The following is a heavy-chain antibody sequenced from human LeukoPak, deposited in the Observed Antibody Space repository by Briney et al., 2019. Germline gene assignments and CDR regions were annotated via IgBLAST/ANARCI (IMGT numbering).Heavy chain of an antibody. CDR2: IYYSGST. D-gene: IGHD3-10*01. CDR1: GGSISSSSYY. CDR3: ARTSRYYYGSGRMRRWFDP. J-gene: IGHJ5*02. Sequence: SETLSLTCTVSGGSISSSSYYWGWIRQPPGKGLEWIGSIYYSGSTNYNPSLKSRVTISVDTSKNQFSLKLSSVTAADTAVYYCARTSRYYYGSGRMRRWFDPWGQGTLVTVSS. V-gene: IGHV4-39*07.